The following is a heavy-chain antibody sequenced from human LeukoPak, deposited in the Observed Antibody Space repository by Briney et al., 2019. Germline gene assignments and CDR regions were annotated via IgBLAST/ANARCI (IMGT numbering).Heavy chain of an antibody. CDR3: ARVRAAAGLFQH. J-gene: IGHJ1*01. Sequence: ASVKVSCKASGYTFTSCGISWVRQAPGQGLEWMGWISAYNGNTNYAQKLQGRVTMTTDTSTSTAYMELRSLRSDDTAVYYCARVRAAAGLFQHWGQGTLVTVSS. V-gene: IGHV1-18*01. CDR2: ISAYNGNT. CDR1: GYTFTSCG. D-gene: IGHD6-13*01.